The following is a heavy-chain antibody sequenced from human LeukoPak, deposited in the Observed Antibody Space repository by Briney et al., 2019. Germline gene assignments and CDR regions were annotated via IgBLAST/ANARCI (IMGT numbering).Heavy chain of an antibody. V-gene: IGHV4-59*01. D-gene: IGHD3-10*01. CDR2: IYYSGST. CDR3: ARAYYYGSGSYYSLHYYYGMDV. Sequence: PSQTLSLTCTVSGGSISSYYWSWIRQPPGKGLEWIGYIYYSGSTNYNPSLKSRVTISVDTSKNQFSLKLSSVTAADTAVYYCARAYYYGSGSYYSLHYYYGMDVWGQGTTVTVSS. CDR1: GGSISSYY. J-gene: IGHJ6*02.